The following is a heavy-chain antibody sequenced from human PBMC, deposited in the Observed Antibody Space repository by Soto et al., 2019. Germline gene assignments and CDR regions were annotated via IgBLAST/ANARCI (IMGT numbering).Heavy chain of an antibody. CDR2: IRSKANSYAT. Sequence: EVQLVESGGGLVQPGGSLKLSCAASGFTFSGSAMHWVRQASGKGLEWVGRIRSKANSYATVYAVSVKGRFTISRDDSRNTAYLQMNSLKIEDTAVYYCARGVYDFWSGHPKRLDYWGQGTVVTVSS. CDR1: GFTFSGSA. CDR3: ARGVYDFWSGHPKRLDY. V-gene: IGHV3-73*02. D-gene: IGHD3-3*01. J-gene: IGHJ4*02.